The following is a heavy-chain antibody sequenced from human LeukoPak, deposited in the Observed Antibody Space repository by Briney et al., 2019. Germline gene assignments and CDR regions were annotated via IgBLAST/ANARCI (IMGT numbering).Heavy chain of an antibody. J-gene: IGHJ4*02. CDR2: MSSSDDGR. V-gene: IGHV3-23*01. Sequence: GGSLRLSCATSGFSFSSYAMSWVRQAQGKGLEWVSAMSSSDDGRYYAASVRGRFTISRDTSRSTLYLQMNSLRAEDAAVYYCAKAPVTSCRGAFCYPFDYWGQGTLVTVSS. D-gene: IGHD2-15*01. CDR1: GFSFSSYA. CDR3: AKAPVTSCRGAFCYPFDY.